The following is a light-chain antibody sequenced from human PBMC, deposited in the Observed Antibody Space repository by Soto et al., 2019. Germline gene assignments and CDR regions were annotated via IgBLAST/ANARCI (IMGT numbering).Light chain of an antibody. CDR1: SSDVGGYNY. J-gene: IGLJ2*01. CDR2: EVN. Sequence: QSALTQPPSASGSPGQSVTISCTGTSSDVGGYNYVSWYQQHPGKAPKLMIYEVNKRPSGLPDRFSGSKSGNTASLTVSGLQTEDEADYDCRSYAGRYTVVFGGGTKLTVL. V-gene: IGLV2-8*01. CDR3: RSYAGRYTVV.